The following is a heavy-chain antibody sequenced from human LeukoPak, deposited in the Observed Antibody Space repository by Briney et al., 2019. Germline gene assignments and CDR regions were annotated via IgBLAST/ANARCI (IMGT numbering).Heavy chain of an antibody. CDR2: ISGSGGST. D-gene: IGHD6-19*01. V-gene: IGHV3-23*01. CDR1: GFTFSSYA. Sequence: GGSLRLSCADSGFTFSSYAMRWVRQAPGKGLEWVSAISGSGGSTYYADSVKGRFTISRDNSKNTLYLQMNSLRAEDTAVYYCAALIAVAAFDYWGQGTLVTVSS. J-gene: IGHJ4*02. CDR3: AALIAVAAFDY.